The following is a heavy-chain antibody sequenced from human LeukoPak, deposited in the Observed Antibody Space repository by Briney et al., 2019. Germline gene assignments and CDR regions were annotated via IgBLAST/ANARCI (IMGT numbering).Heavy chain of an antibody. D-gene: IGHD3-10*01. J-gene: IGHJ4*02. Sequence: GGSLRLSCAASGFTFSSYWMHWVRQAPGKGLEWVSYISSGGGTIYYADSVKGRFTISRDNAKNSLYLQMNSLRAEDTAVYYCARDLAYGSGSSPLDYWGQGTLVTVSS. V-gene: IGHV3-48*04. CDR1: GFTFSSYW. CDR2: ISSGGGTI. CDR3: ARDLAYGSGSSPLDY.